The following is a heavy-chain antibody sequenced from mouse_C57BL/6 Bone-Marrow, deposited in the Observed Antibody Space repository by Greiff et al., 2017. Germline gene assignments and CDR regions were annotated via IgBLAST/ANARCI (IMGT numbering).Heavy chain of an antibody. Sequence: VQLQQSGAELVRPGASVTLSCTASGFNIKDDYMHWVNQRPEQGLEWIGWFVPENGDTEYPSNFQGKATITADTSSNTAYLQLSSLTSEDTAVYYCTNAYYSNFPYAMDYWGQGTSVTVSS. CDR3: TNAYYSNFPYAMDY. V-gene: IGHV14-4*01. J-gene: IGHJ4*01. D-gene: IGHD2-5*01. CDR2: FVPENGDT. CDR1: GFNIKDDY.